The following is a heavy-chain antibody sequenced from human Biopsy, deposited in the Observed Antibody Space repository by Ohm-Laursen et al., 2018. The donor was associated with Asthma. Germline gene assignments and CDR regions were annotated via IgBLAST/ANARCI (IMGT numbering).Heavy chain of an antibody. CDR1: GFTFSSYG. Sequence: SSLRLSCSATGFTFSSYGMHWVRQAPGKGLEWVAVISYDGSNKYYADSVKGRFTISRDNSKNTLYLQMNSLRGDDTAVYYCARDMNRGGWYFDYWGQGTLVTVSS. V-gene: IGHV3-30*03. CDR3: ARDMNRGGWYFDY. J-gene: IGHJ4*02. CDR2: ISYDGSNK. D-gene: IGHD6-19*01.